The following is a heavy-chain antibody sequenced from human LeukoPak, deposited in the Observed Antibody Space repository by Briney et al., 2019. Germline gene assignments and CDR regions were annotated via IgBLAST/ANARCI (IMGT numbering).Heavy chain of an antibody. D-gene: IGHD5-12*01. J-gene: IGHJ4*02. CDR2: IWYDGSNK. Sequence: GGSLRLSCAASGFTFSSYGMHWVRQAPGKGLEWVAVIWYDGSNKYYADSVKGPFTISRDNSKNTLYLQMNSLRAEDTAVYYCARERSIVATFDYWGQGTLVTVSS. CDR1: GFTFSSYG. V-gene: IGHV3-33*01. CDR3: ARERSIVATFDY.